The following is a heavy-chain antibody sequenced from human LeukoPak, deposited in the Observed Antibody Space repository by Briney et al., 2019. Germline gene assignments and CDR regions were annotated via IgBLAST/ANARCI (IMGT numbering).Heavy chain of an antibody. V-gene: IGHV3-23*01. CDR1: GFTFSSYA. CDR3: AKGQTGPRFLEWLLSPVFDY. D-gene: IGHD3-3*01. CDR2: ISGSGGST. J-gene: IGHJ4*02. Sequence: GGSLRLSCAASGFTFSSYAMSWVRQAPGKGLEWVSAISGSGGSTYYADSVKGRFTISRDNSKNTLYLQMNSLRAEDTAVYYCAKGQTGPRFLEWLLSPVFDYWGQGTLVTVSS.